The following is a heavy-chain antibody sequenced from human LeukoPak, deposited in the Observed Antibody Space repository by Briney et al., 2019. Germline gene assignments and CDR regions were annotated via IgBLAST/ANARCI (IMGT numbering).Heavy chain of an antibody. CDR1: GFTFSDYY. Sequence: PGGSLRLSCVASGFTFSDYYLTWIRQAPGKGLEWVSSISSNLASIYYADSVKGRFTISRDNSKNTLYLQMNSLRAEDTAVYYCASISWGQGTLVTVSS. CDR2: ISSNLASI. V-gene: IGHV3-11*04. J-gene: IGHJ5*02. CDR3: ASIS.